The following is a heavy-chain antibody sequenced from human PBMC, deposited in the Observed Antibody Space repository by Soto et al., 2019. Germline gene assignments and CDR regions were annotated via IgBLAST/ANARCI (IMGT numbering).Heavy chain of an antibody. CDR3: ARDSFDLLTSYFDY. D-gene: IGHD3-10*01. V-gene: IGHV3-30-3*01. Sequence: QVQLVESGGGVVQPGRSLRLSCAASGFTFSNYAMHWVRQSPGKGLEWVAVISYDESNKFDADSVKGRFTISRDNSKNTLYLQMNSLIAEDTAVYYCARDSFDLLTSYFDYWGQGTLVTVSS. J-gene: IGHJ4*02. CDR2: ISYDESNK. CDR1: GFTFSNYA.